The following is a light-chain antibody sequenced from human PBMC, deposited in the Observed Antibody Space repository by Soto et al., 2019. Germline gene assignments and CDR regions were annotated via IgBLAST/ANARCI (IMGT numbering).Light chain of an antibody. CDR1: QSVSSNY. J-gene: IGKJ4*01. CDR3: QQYGSSPLT. CDR2: DAS. Sequence: EIVLTQSPGTLSLSPGERATLSCRASQSVSSNYLDWYQQKSGQAPRLLIYDASSRATGIPDRFSGSGSGTDFTLTISRLESEDFAVYYCQQYGSSPLTFGGGTKVEIK. V-gene: IGKV3-20*01.